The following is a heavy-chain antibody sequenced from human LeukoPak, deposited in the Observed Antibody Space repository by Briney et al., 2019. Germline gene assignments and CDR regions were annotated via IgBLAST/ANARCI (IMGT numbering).Heavy chain of an antibody. CDR3: ARTARLLDY. J-gene: IGHJ4*02. V-gene: IGHV3-11*01. D-gene: IGHD2-15*01. CDR1: GFTFSDYY. CDR2: IGRSGRDI. Sequence: GGSLRLSCTASGFTFSDYYMNWVRQAPGKGLEWVSYIGRSGRDINYAESVKGRFTISRDNAKESLYLQMDSLRAEDMAMYYCARTARLLDYWGQGTLVTVSS.